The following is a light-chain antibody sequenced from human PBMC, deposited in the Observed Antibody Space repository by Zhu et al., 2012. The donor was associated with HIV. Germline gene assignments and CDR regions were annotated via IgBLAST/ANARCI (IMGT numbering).Light chain of an antibody. V-gene: IGKV3D-15*02. CDR3: QQYDDSTLT. CDR1: HSVSST. J-gene: IGKJ4*01. Sequence: EIVMTQSPATLSVSPGETATLSCRASHSVSSTLAWYQQKPGQAPRLLIYATSTRATGIPHRFTGSGSGTEFTLIISGLEPEDFAIYYCQQYDDSTLTFGGGTRVEIK. CDR2: ATS.